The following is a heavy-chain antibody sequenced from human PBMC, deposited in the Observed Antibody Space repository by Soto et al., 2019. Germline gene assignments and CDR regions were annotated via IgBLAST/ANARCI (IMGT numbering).Heavy chain of an antibody. J-gene: IGHJ6*02. Sequence: PGESLKISCEGAGYDFARYWIGWVRQMPGKGLEWMGIIYPGDSDTRYSPSFQGQVTISADKSISTAYLQWSSLKASDTAMYYCARLSGVVAAPVVGMDVWGQGTTVTVSS. D-gene: IGHD2-21*01. CDR1: GYDFARYW. CDR2: IYPGDSDT. CDR3: ARLSGVVAAPVVGMDV. V-gene: IGHV5-51*01.